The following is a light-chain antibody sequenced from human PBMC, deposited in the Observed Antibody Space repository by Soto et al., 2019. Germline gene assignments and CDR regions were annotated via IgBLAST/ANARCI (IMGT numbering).Light chain of an antibody. Sequence: EVVLTQSPATLSLSPGERATLSCRASQSVSSYLAWYQQKPGQAPRLLIYAASNRATDIPASFSGSGSGTDFTLTISSLEPEDFAVYYRQQRSNWPWTFGQGTKVEIK. V-gene: IGKV3-11*01. CDR1: QSVSSY. J-gene: IGKJ1*01. CDR2: AAS. CDR3: QQRSNWPWT.